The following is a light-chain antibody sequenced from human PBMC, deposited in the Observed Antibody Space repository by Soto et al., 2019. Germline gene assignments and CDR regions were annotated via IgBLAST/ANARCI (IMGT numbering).Light chain of an antibody. CDR1: QSIGTW. J-gene: IGKJ1*01. Sequence: DIQMTQSPSTLAASVGDRVTITCRASQSIGTWLAWYQQKPGKAPKLLIYRASNLESGVPSSFSGSGSGTEFSLTISSLHPDDFATYFCQQYNVFSTLGQGTKVEIK. CDR2: RAS. CDR3: QQYNVFST. V-gene: IGKV1-5*03.